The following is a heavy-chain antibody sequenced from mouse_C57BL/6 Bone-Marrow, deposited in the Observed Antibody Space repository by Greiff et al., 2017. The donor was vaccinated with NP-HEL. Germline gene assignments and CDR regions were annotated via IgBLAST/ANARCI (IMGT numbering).Heavy chain of an antibody. D-gene: IGHD3-2*02. CDR1: GFPITSGYY. CDR2: ITHSGET. CDR3: EGDISGDGDFDY. Sequence: VMLVESGPGLVKPSQSLFLTCSITGFPITSGYYWIWIRQSPGKPLEWMGYITHSGETFYNPSLQSPISITRETSKNQFFLQLNYVTTEDAAMYYGEGDISGDGDFDYWGQGTTLTVSS. J-gene: IGHJ2*01. V-gene: IGHV12-3*01.